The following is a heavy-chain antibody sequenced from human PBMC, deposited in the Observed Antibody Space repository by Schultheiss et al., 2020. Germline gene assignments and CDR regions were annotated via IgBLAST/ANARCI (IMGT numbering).Heavy chain of an antibody. CDR3: AREEEAVGAIDY. Sequence: GGSLRLSCAASGFTFSSYAMHWVRQAPGKGLEWVAVISYDESNKYYADSVKGRFTISRDNSKNTLYLQMNSLRAEDTAVYYCAREEEAVGAIDYWGQGTLGIVYS. CDR2: ISYDESNK. D-gene: IGHD1-26*01. J-gene: IGHJ4*02. CDR1: GFTFSSYA. V-gene: IGHV3-30*14.